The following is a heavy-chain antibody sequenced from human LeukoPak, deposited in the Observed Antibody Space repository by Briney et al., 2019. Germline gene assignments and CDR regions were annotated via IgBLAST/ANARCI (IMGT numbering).Heavy chain of an antibody. V-gene: IGHV3-23*01. D-gene: IGHD3-3*01. J-gene: IGHJ4*02. CDR3: AKDPHFGVVIIPHFDY. Sequence: GGSLRLSCSACGFTFSSYALIWLRHAPGKGLVCVSAISCGGASTYYADSVKGRFTIARDNSKTTLYLQMNSVRDEDTSVYYCAKDPHFGVVIIPHFDYWGQGTLVTVSS. CDR2: ISCGGAST. CDR1: GFTFSSYA.